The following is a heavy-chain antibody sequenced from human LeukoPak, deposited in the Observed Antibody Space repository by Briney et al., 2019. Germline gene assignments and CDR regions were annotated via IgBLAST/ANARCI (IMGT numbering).Heavy chain of an antibody. CDR1: GFTVSSNY. CDR2: ISSSSRYT. D-gene: IGHD5-12*01. CDR3: ARGGYSGYESAVAY. V-gene: IGHV3-11*06. Sequence: PGGSLRLSCAASGFTVSSNYMSWIRQAPGKGLEWVSYISSSSRYTNYADSVKGRFTISRDNAKNSLYLQMNSLRAEDTAVYYCARGGYSGYESAVAYWGQGTLVTVSS. J-gene: IGHJ4*02.